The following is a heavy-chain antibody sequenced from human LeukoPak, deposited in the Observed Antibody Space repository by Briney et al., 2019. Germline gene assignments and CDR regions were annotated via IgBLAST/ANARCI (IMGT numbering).Heavy chain of an antibody. D-gene: IGHD2-21*01. CDR1: GFSFSRYW. Sequence: GGSLRLSCAASGFSFSRYWMTWVRQAPGKGLEWVANTREDGGERYYVDSVKGRFTISRDNAKNSLYLQMNSLRAEDTAVYYCARVARLGDAFDTWGQGTMVTVSS. V-gene: IGHV3-7*01. CDR2: TREDGGER. J-gene: IGHJ3*02. CDR3: ARVARLGDAFDT.